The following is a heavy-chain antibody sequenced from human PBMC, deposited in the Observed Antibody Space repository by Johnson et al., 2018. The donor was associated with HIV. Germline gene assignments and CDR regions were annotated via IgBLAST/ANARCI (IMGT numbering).Heavy chain of an antibody. CDR1: GFTFSNAW. CDR2: IKSKTDGGTT. Sequence: MQLVESGGGLVKPGGSLRLSCAASGFTFSNAWMSWVRQAPGKGLEWVGRIKSKTDGGTTDYAAPVKGRFTISRDDSKNTLYLQINSLRAEDTAVYYCARDQRSSGLNDQTDAFDIWGQGTMVTVSS. V-gene: IGHV3-15*01. D-gene: IGHD6-19*01. CDR3: ARDQRSSGLNDQTDAFDI. J-gene: IGHJ3*02.